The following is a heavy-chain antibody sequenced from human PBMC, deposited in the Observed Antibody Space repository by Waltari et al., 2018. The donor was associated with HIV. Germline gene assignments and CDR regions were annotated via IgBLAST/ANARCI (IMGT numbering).Heavy chain of an antibody. CDR1: GITFRNAW. CDR2: IKSGAEGGTT. J-gene: IGHJ4*02. CDR3: TTLWYSYDSTDY. V-gene: IGHV3-15*01. D-gene: IGHD3-22*01. Sequence: EVQLVESGGGSVKPGWSLRLSCAASGITFRNAWLSWVRQAPGKGLEWVGRIKSGAEGGTTDYAAAVKGRFTISRDDSKHTLYLQMDSLKTEDTAVYYCTTLWYSYDSTDYWGQGTLVTVSS.